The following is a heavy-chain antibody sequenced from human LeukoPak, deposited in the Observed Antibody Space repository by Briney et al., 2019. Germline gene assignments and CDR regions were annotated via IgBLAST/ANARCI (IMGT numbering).Heavy chain of an antibody. CDR2: ISAYNGNT. CDR3: ARVVPQWTTRFGGDWFDP. CDR1: GYTFTSYG. Sequence: ASVKVSCKASGYTFTSYGISWVRQAPGQGLEWMGWISAYNGNTNYAQKLQGRVTMTTDTSTSTAYMELRSLRSDDTAVYYCARVVPQWTTRFGGDWFDPWGQGTLVTVSS. J-gene: IGHJ5*02. D-gene: IGHD3-10*01. V-gene: IGHV1-18*01.